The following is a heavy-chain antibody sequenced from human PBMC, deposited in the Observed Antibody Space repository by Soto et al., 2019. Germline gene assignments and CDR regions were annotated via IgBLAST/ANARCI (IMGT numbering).Heavy chain of an antibody. CDR1: GYTFTSYY. CDR3: ARDMALEPDLPDAFDI. CDR2: INPSGGST. D-gene: IGHD1-1*01. V-gene: IGHV1-46*01. J-gene: IGHJ3*02. Sequence: QVQLVQSGAEVKKPGASVKVSCKASGYTFTSYYMHWVRQAPGQGLEWMGIINPSGGSTSYAQKFQGRVTMTRDPSTSTVYMELSSLRSEDTAVYYCARDMALEPDLPDAFDIWGQGTMVTVSS.